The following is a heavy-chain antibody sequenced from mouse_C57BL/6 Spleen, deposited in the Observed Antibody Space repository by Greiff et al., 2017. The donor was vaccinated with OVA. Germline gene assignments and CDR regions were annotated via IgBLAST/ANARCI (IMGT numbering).Heavy chain of an antibody. V-gene: IGHV1-54*01. J-gene: IGHJ2*01. Sequence: VQLQQSGAELVRPGTSVKVSCKASGYAFTNYLIEWVKQRPGQGLEWIGVINPGSGGTNYNEKFKGKATLTADKSSSTAYMQLSSLTSEDSAVYFCARSNYDYDGGGEYFDYWGQGTTLTVSS. CDR3: ARSNYDYDGGGEYFDY. CDR1: GYAFTNYL. D-gene: IGHD2-4*01. CDR2: INPGSGGT.